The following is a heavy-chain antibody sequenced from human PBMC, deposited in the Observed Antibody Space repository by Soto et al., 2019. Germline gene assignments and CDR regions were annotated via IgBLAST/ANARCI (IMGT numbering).Heavy chain of an antibody. CDR2: ISYDGSNK. CDR1: GFTFSSYG. CDR3: ANIDYYDSSGYYY. Sequence: QVQLVESGGGVVQPGRSLRLSCAASGFTFSSYGMHWVRRAPGKGLEWVAVISYDGSNKYYADSVKGRFTISRDNSKNTLYLQMNSLRAEDTAVYYCANIDYYDSSGYYYWGQGTLVTVSS. J-gene: IGHJ4*02. V-gene: IGHV3-30*18. D-gene: IGHD3-22*01.